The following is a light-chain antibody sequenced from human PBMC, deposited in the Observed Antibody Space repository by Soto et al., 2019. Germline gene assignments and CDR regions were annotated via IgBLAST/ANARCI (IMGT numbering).Light chain of an antibody. J-gene: IGKJ1*01. CDR1: QSISSY. CDR2: AAS. CDR3: QQSYSIVRT. Sequence: DIQMTQSPSSLSAFVGDRVTITCRASQSISSYLNWYQQKPGKAPKLLMYAASSLQSGVPSRFSGSGYGTLFTLTISSLQPEDFATYYCQQSYSIVRTFGQGTKVDIK. V-gene: IGKV1-39*01.